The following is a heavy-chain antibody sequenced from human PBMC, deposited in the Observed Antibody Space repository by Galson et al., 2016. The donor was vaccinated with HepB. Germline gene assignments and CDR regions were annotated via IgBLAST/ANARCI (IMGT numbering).Heavy chain of an antibody. V-gene: IGHV3-30-3*01. CDR3: ARSKGYYYYAMDV. Sequence: SLRLSCAASGFTFSTYAMHWVRQAPGKGLEWVAGISFDGSNKYYADSVKGRFTISRDNSKNTLYLQMNSLRPEDTAVHYCARSKGYYYYAMDVWGQGTTATVSS. CDR1: GFTFSTYA. CDR2: ISFDGSNK. J-gene: IGHJ6*02.